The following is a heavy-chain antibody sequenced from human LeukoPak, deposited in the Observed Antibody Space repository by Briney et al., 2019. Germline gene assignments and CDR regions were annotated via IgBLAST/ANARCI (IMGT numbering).Heavy chain of an antibody. V-gene: IGHV4-39*01. CDR3: ARGVTMIVVVIHDWYFDL. CDR2: IYYSGST. J-gene: IGHJ2*01. CDR1: GGSISSSSYY. Sequence: NSSETLSLTCTVSGGSISSSSYYWGWIRQPPGKGLEWIGSIYYSGSTYYNPSLKSRVTISVDTSKNQFSLKLSSVTAADTAVYYCARGVTMIVVVIHDWYFDLWGRGTLVTVSS. D-gene: IGHD3-22*01.